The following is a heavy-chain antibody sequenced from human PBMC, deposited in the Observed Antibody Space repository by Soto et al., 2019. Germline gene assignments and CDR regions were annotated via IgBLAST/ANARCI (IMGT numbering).Heavy chain of an antibody. Sequence: PVGSLRLSCAASGFTLTNYWMSWVRQAPGKGPEWVANIKPDGSEKYYVDSVKGRFTISRDNAKNSLDLQMNSLRVEDTGVYYCVRYYDGSGSNDGFQIWGQGTMVTVSS. J-gene: IGHJ3*02. CDR1: GFTLTNYW. D-gene: IGHD3-22*01. CDR2: IKPDGSEK. CDR3: VRYYDGSGSNDGFQI. V-gene: IGHV3-7*01.